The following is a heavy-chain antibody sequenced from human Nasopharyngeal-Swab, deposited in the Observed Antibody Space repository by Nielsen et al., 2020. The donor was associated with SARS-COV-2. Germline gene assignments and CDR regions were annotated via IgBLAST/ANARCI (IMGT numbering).Heavy chain of an antibody. CDR2: INHSGTP. D-gene: IGHD1-1*01. V-gene: IGHV4-34*01. J-gene: IGHJ6*02. CDR1: GGSLSGHY. CDR3: ARGRGGQQLVRTYYYYGLDV. Sequence: SETLSLTCGVYGGSLSGHYWSWIRQPPGKGLEWIGEINHSGTPNYKPSLKSLVTISVDTSKNQFSLKVRSVSAADTAIYFCARGRGGQQLVRTYYYYGLDVWGQGTTVTVSS.